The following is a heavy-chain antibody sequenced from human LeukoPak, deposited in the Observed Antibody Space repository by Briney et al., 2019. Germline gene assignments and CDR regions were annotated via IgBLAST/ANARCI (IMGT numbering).Heavy chain of an antibody. D-gene: IGHD2-15*01. V-gene: IGHV3-23*01. CDR1: GFTFSSYA. J-gene: IGHJ4*02. CDR3: AKSHPSSVVPYYFDY. Sequence: GGSLRLSCAASGFTFSSYAMSWVRQAPGKGLEWVSAISGSGGSTYYADSVKGRFTISRDNSKNTLYLQMNSLRAEDTAVYYCAKSHPSSVVPYYFDYWGQGTLVTVPS. CDR2: ISGSGGST.